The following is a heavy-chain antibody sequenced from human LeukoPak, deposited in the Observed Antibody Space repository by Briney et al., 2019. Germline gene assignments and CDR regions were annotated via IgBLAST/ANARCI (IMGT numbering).Heavy chain of an antibody. V-gene: IGHV6-1*01. D-gene: IGHD3-22*01. CDR1: GDSVSSNSAA. CDR2: TYYRSKWYN. J-gene: IGHJ4*02. Sequence: SQTLSLTCAISGDSVSSNSAAWNWIRQSPSRGLEWLGRTYYRSKWYNDYAESVKGRITIIPDTTKNQISLQVNSVTPEDTAVYYCAKLDDSSAYYKYWGQGTLVTVSS. CDR3: AKLDDSSAYYKY.